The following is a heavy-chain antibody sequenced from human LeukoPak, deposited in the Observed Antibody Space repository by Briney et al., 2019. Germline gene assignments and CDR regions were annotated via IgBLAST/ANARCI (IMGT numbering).Heavy chain of an antibody. CDR3: ARVRGNYYDSSGYYYVAWFDP. Sequence: SETLSLTCTVSGGSNSSYYWSWIRQPPGKGLEWIGYIYYSGSTNYNPSLKSRVTISVDTSKNQFSLKLSSVTAADTAVYYCARVRGNYYDSSGYYYVAWFDPWGQGTLVTVSS. CDR1: GGSNSSYY. V-gene: IGHV4-59*01. CDR2: IYYSGST. J-gene: IGHJ5*02. D-gene: IGHD3-22*01.